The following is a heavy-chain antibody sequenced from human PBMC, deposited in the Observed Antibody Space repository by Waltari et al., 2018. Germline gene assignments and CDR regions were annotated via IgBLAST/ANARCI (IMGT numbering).Heavy chain of an antibody. J-gene: IGHJ5*02. Sequence: PGRGLEWIGEINHSGSTNYNPSLKSRVTISVDTSKNQFSLKLSSVPAADTAVYYCASNSGSYFRRWWFDPWGQGTLVTVSS. D-gene: IGHD3-10*01. V-gene: IGHV4-34*01. CDR2: INHSGST. CDR3: ASNSGSYFRRWWFDP.